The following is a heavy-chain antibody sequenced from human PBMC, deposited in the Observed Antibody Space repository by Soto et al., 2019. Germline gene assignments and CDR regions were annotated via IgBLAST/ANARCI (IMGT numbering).Heavy chain of an antibody. CDR2: IYYSGST. V-gene: IGHV4-30-4*01. CDR1: GGSISSGDYY. Sequence: TSETLSLTCTVSGGSISSGDYYWSWIRQPRGKGLEWIGYIYYSGSTYYNQSLKSRVTISVDTSKNQFSLKLSSVTAADTAVYYCARERPDGSRLDPWGQGTLVTVSS. CDR3: ARERPDGSRLDP. J-gene: IGHJ5*02. D-gene: IGHD6-13*01.